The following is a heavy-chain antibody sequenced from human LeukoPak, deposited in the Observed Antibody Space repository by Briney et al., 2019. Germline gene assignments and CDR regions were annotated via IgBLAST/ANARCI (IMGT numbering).Heavy chain of an antibody. V-gene: IGHV4-59*01. CDR3: ARHPEGYCSGGSCSDGMDV. Sequence: SETLSLTCTVSGGSISRDYWSWIRQPPGKGLEWIGYIYYTGSTNYNPSLKSRVTISVDTSKNQFSLKLSSVTAADTAVYYCARHPEGYCSGGSCSDGMDVWGQGTTVTVSS. CDR2: IYYTGST. D-gene: IGHD2-15*01. CDR1: GGSISRDY. J-gene: IGHJ6*02.